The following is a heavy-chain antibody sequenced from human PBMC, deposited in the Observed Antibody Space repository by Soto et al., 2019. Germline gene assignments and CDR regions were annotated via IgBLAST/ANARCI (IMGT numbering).Heavy chain of an antibody. CDR2: IIPLFGTT. CDR1: GDTFKNCV. V-gene: IGHV1-69*01. J-gene: IGHJ6*02. Sequence: QVQVVQSGVEVRRPGSSVKVSCKASGDTFKNCVISWCRQAPGQGLEGMGGIIPLFGTTDFAQRFQGRLTITTDESTTTAYMELSRLRSEDTATYYCAAELGFGKLSVVWGQGTTVIVSS. D-gene: IGHD3-10*01. CDR3: AAELGFGKLSVV.